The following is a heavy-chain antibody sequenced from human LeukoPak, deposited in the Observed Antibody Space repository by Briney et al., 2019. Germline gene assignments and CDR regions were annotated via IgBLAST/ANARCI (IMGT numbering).Heavy chain of an antibody. CDR3: ARDNLPNYYDSSGYFGY. CDR1: GYTFTSYG. J-gene: IGHJ4*02. CDR2: ISAYNGNT. Sequence: ASVKVSCKASGYTFTSYGISWVRQAPGQGLEWMGWISAYNGNTNYAQELQGRVTMTTDTSTSTAYMELRSLRSDDTAVYYCARDNLPNYYDSSGYFGYWGQGTLVTVSS. D-gene: IGHD3-22*01. V-gene: IGHV1-18*01.